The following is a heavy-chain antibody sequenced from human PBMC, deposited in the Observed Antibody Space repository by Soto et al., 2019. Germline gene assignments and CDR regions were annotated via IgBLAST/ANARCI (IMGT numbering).Heavy chain of an antibody. CDR2: ISGSGGST. CDR1: GFTFSSYA. J-gene: IGHJ5*02. D-gene: IGHD3-3*01. Sequence: PGGSLRLSCAASGFTFSSYAMSWVRQAPGKGLEWVSAISGSGGSTYYADSVKGRFTISRDNSKNTLYLQMNSLRAEDTAVYYCAKDANYVFWSGYYPPGGYWFDPWGQGTLVTVSS. V-gene: IGHV3-23*01. CDR3: AKDANYVFWSGYYPPGGYWFDP.